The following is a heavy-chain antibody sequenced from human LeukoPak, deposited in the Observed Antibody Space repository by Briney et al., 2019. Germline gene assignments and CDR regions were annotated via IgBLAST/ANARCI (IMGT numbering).Heavy chain of an antibody. Sequence: ASVKVSCKASGYTFTGYYMHWVRQAPGQGLEWMGWMNPNSGNTGYAQKFQGRVTMTRNTSISTAYMELSSLRSEDTAVYYCARRRLSSRGVGYNWFDPWGQGTLVTVSP. CDR2: MNPNSGNT. D-gene: IGHD6-13*01. CDR3: ARRRLSSRGVGYNWFDP. J-gene: IGHJ5*02. V-gene: IGHV1-8*02. CDR1: GYTFTGYY.